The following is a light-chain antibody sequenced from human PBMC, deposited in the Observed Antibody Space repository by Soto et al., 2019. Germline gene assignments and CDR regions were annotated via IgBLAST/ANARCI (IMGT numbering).Light chain of an antibody. V-gene: IGKV3-15*01. CDR2: GTY. J-gene: IGKJ1*01. CDR3: QQYNNRPPGT. CDR1: QSVNNN. Sequence: ERVMTQSPATLSVSPGERATLSCRASQSVNNNLAWYQQKPGQPPRLLIYGTYTRATGVPARFSGSGSGTEFTLTISSLQSEDFAVYYCQQYNNRPPGTFGQGTKVDI.